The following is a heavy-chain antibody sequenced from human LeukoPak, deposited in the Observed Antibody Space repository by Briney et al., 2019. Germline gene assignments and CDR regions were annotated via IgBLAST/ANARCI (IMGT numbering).Heavy chain of an antibody. D-gene: IGHD2-15*01. J-gene: IGHJ4*02. Sequence: PWGSLRLSCAASGFTFNNYAMTWVRQAPGQGLEWVSAFSGSNDNTYYADSVKGRFTISRDNSKNTLYLQMNSLRAEDTALYYCAKGQRWELPLDYWGQGTLVTVSS. CDR2: FSGSNDNT. CDR1: GFTFNNYA. CDR3: AKGQRWELPLDY. V-gene: IGHV3-23*01.